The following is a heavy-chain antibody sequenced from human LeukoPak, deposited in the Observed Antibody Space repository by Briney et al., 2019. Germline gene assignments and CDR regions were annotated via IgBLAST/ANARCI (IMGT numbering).Heavy chain of an antibody. J-gene: IGHJ4*02. Sequence: GASVKVSCKASGYTFTNYAMNWVRQAPGQGLEWMGWFNTNTGNPTYAQGFTGRFVFSLDTSVSTAYLQISSLKAEDTAVYYCARDPNHYYDSSAYYGDYWGQGTLVTVSS. V-gene: IGHV7-4-1*02. CDR3: ARDPNHYYDSSAYYGDY. D-gene: IGHD3-22*01. CDR2: FNTNTGNP. CDR1: GYTFTNYA.